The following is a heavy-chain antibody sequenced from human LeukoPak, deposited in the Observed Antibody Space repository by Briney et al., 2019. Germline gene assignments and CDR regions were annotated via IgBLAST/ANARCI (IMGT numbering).Heavy chain of an antibody. V-gene: IGHV4-34*01. CDR3: ARVPPNNYYDNARVSGVAFDI. D-gene: IGHD3-22*01. CDR1: GGSFSGYY. CDR2: IYYSGST. J-gene: IGHJ3*02. Sequence: SETLSLTCAVYGGSFSGYYWGWIRQPPGKGLEWIGSIYYSGSTYYNPSLKSRVTISVDTSKNQFSLKLSSVTAADTAVYYCARVPPNNYYDNARVSGVAFDIWGQGTMVTVSS.